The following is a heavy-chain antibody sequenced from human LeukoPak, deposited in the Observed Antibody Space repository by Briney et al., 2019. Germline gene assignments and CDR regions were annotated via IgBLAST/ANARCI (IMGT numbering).Heavy chain of an antibody. CDR3: ARDVNQGLEWLSSYYYYYMDV. CDR2: INPNSGGT. Sequence: ASVKVSCKASGYTFAGYYMHWVRQAPGQGLEWMGWINPNSGGTNYAQKFQGRVTMTRDTSISTAYMELSRLRSDDTAVYYCARDVNQGLEWLSSYYYYYMDVWGKGTTVTVSS. J-gene: IGHJ6*03. CDR1: GYTFAGYY. V-gene: IGHV1-2*02. D-gene: IGHD3-3*01.